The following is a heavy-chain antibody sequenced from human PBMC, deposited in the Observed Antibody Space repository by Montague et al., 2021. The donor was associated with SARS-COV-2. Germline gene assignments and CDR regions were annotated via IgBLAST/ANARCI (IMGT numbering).Heavy chain of an antibody. Sequence: TLSLTCTVSGGSISSGSYYWSWIRQPAGKGLEWIGRISISGSTNYNPSLKSRVTISVDTSKNQFSLELSSVTAADTAVYYCARDIAVVGLFDYWGQGTLVTVSS. CDR1: GGSISSGSYY. D-gene: IGHD6-19*01. J-gene: IGHJ4*02. CDR2: ISISGST. CDR3: ARDIAVVGLFDY. V-gene: IGHV4-61*02.